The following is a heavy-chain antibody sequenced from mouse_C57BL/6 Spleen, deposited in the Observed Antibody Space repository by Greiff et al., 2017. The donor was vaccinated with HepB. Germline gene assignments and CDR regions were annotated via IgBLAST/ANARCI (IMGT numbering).Heavy chain of an antibody. J-gene: IGHJ3*01. CDR3: ASPYDGNYEAWFAY. D-gene: IGHD2-10*01. V-gene: IGHV1-72*01. CDR2: IDPNRGGT. CDR1: GYTFTSYW. Sequence: QVQLQQPGAELVKPGASVKLSCKASGYTFTSYWMHWVKQRPGRGLEWIGRIDPNRGGTKYNEKFKSKATLTVDKPSSTAYMQLSSLTSADAAVYDCASPYDGNYEAWFAYWGQGTRVTVAA.